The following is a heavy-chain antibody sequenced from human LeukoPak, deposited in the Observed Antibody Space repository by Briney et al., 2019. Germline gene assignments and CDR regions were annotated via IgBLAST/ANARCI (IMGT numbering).Heavy chain of an antibody. D-gene: IGHD6-19*01. CDR1: GFTFSSYS. V-gene: IGHV3-23*01. J-gene: IGHJ4*02. CDR2: ISGSGGST. Sequence: QPGGSLRLSCAASGFTFSSYSMNWVRQAPGKGLEWVSAISGSGGSTYYADSVKGRFTISRDNSKNTLYLQMNSLRAEDTAVYYCAKLSLYGYSSGWYGDYWGQGTLVTVSS. CDR3: AKLSLYGYSSGWYGDY.